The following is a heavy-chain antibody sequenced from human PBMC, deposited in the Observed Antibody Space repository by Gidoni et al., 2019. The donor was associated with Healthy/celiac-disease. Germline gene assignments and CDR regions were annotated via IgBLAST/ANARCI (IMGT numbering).Heavy chain of an antibody. Sequence: QVQLQQCGAGLLKPSETLSLTCEVYGGSFSGYYWSWIRQPPGKGLEWIGEINHSGSTNYNPSLKSRGTISVDTSKNQFSLKLSSVTAADTAVYYCARECGGPILTGYYDAFDIWGQGTMVTVSS. CDR1: GGSFSGYY. J-gene: IGHJ3*02. V-gene: IGHV4-34*01. CDR3: ARECGGPILTGYYDAFDI. CDR2: INHSGST. D-gene: IGHD3-9*01.